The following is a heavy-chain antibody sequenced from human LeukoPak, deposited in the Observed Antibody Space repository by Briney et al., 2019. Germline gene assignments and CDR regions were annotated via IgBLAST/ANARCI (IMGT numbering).Heavy chain of an antibody. CDR2: IIPIFGTA. D-gene: IGHD3-3*01. CDR3: ARSDSIFGVVRY. J-gene: IGHJ4*02. Sequence: SVKVSCKAPGGTFSSYAISWVRQAPGQGLEWMGGIIPIFGTANYAQKFQGRVTITADESTSTAYMELSSLRSEDTAVYYCARSDSIFGVVRYWGQGTLVTVSS. V-gene: IGHV1-69*13. CDR1: GGTFSSYA.